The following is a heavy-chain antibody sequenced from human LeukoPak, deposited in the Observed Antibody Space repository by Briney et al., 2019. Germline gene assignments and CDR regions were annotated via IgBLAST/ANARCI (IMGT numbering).Heavy chain of an antibody. J-gene: IGHJ6*02. CDR2: INSDGGST. Sequence: GGSLRLSCAASGFTFSSYWMHWVRQAPGKGLVWVSRINSDGGSTSYADSVKGRFTISRDNAKNTLYQQMNSLRAEDTAVYYCARHPPVTAYYYYGMDVWGQGTTVTVSS. CDR1: GFTFSSYW. V-gene: IGHV3-74*01. CDR3: ARHPPVTAYYYYGMDV. D-gene: IGHD2-21*02.